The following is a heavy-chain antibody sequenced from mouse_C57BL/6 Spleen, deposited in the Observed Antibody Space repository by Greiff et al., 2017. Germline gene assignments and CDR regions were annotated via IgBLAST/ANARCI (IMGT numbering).Heavy chain of an antibody. CDR1: GFTFSDYG. Sequence: DVKLVESGGGLVKPGGSLKLSCAASGFTFSDYGMHWVRQAPEKGLEWVAYISSGCSTLYYADTVKGRFTISRANAKNTLLLQMTGLRSEDTAMNYCARIRGYYDYFDYWGQGTTLTVSS. CDR3: ARIRGYYDYFDY. J-gene: IGHJ2*01. CDR2: ISSGCSTL. D-gene: IGHD2-3*01. V-gene: IGHV5-17*01.